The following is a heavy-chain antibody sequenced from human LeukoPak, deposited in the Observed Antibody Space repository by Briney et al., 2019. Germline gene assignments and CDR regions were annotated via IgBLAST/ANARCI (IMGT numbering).Heavy chain of an antibody. CDR3: ARDLGAGIAVAGNGFWFDP. CDR1: GGSISSSSYY. Sequence: SETLSLTCTVSGGSISSSSYYRGWIRPPPGKGLEWIGSIYYSGSTYYNPSLKSRVTISVDTSKNQFSLKLSSVTAADTAVYYCARDLGAGIAVAGNGFWFDPWGQGTLVTVSS. CDR2: IYYSGST. J-gene: IGHJ5*02. D-gene: IGHD6-19*01. V-gene: IGHV4-39*07.